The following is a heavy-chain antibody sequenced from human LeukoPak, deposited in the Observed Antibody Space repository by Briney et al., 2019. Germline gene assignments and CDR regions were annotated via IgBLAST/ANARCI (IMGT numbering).Heavy chain of an antibody. J-gene: IGHJ2*01. CDR1: GFTFSDYY. V-gene: IGHV3-11*05. CDR3: AREDKWYFDL. Sequence: GGSLRLSCAASGFTFSDYYMSWIRQARGKGLEWVSKISASGSYTNDADSVKGRFTISRDNAKNSLYLHMNSLRAEDTAVYYCAREDKWYFDLWGRGTLVTVSS. CDR2: ISASGSYT.